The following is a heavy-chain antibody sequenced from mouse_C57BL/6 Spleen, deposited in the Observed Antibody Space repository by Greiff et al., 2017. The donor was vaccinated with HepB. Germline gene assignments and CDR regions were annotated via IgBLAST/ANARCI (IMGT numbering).Heavy chain of an antibody. CDR3: ARSKTPYDYAFDY. Sequence: VKLQESGPELVKPGASVKISCKASGYAFSSSWMNWVKQRPGKGLEWIGRIYPGDGDTNYNGKFKGKATLTADKSSSTAYMQLSSLTSEDSAVYFCARSKTPYDYAFDYWGQGTTLTVSS. V-gene: IGHV1-82*01. CDR2: IYPGDGDT. CDR1: GYAFSSSW. J-gene: IGHJ2*01. D-gene: IGHD2-4*01.